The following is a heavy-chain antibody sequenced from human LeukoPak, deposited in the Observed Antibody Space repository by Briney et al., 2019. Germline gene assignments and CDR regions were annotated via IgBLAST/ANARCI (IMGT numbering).Heavy chain of an antibody. Sequence: GGSLRLSCAASGFTFSTYAMTWVRQAPGRGLEWISGISDSGARTSYADSVKGRFTISRDNSKNTLYLQMNSLRAEDTAVYYCAKESDFWSAYRETSHWGQGTLVTVSS. CDR3: AKESDFWSAYRETSH. V-gene: IGHV3-23*01. D-gene: IGHD3-3*01. CDR2: ISDSGART. CDR1: GFTFSTYA. J-gene: IGHJ4*02.